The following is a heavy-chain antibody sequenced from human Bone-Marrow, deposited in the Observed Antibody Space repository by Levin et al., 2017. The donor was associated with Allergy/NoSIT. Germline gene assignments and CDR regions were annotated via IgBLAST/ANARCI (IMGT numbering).Heavy chain of an antibody. Sequence: LSLTCAASGFTFSSNSMNWVRQAPGKGLEWVSYISSSSSTIYYADSVKGRFTISRDNAKNSLYLQMNSLRAEDTAVYYCARASGSGRYAFDIWGQGTMVTVSS. J-gene: IGHJ3*02. CDR3: ARASGSGRYAFDI. V-gene: IGHV3-48*01. CDR1: GFTFSSNS. CDR2: ISSSSSTI. D-gene: IGHD3-10*01.